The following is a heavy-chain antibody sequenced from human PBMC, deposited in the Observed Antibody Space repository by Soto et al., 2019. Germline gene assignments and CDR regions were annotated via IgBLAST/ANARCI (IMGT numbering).Heavy chain of an antibody. CDR2: INPSGGST. V-gene: IGHV1-46*01. D-gene: IGHD6-19*01. Sequence: ASVKVSCKASGYTFTSYYMHWVRQAPGQGLEWMGIINPSGGSTSYAQKFQGRVTMTRDTSTSTVYMELSSLRSEDTAVYYCARDSPDSSGWYGPPDYCGQGTLVPVP. J-gene: IGHJ4*02. CDR1: GYTFTSYY. CDR3: ARDSPDSSGWYGPPDY.